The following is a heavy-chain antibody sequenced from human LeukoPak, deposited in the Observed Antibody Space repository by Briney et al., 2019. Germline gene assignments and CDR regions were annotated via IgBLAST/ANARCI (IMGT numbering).Heavy chain of an antibody. CDR2: INPNSGGT. J-gene: IGHJ6*02. CDR3: ARERWRQLSTTYYYGMDV. D-gene: IGHD5-24*01. V-gene: IGHV1-2*02. Sequence: GASVKVSCKASGYTFTGYYMRWVRQAPGQGLEWMGWINPNSGGTNYAQKFQGRVTMTRDTSISTAYMELSRLRSDDTAVYYCARERWRQLSTTYYYGMDVWGQGTTVTVSS. CDR1: GYTFTGYY.